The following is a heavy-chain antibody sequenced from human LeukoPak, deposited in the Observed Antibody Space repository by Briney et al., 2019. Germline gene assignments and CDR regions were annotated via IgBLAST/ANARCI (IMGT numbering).Heavy chain of an antibody. CDR1: GFTFSSYA. CDR3: VKDSRRSEYYYGSGSWDY. V-gene: IGHV3-23*01. J-gene: IGHJ4*02. Sequence: GGSLRLSCAASGFTFSSYATSWVRHAPGKGLERVSPISGSGGSTYYADSEKGRFTISRDNSKDKLYMQMNRLRAEDTAVDYCVKDSRRSEYYYGSGSWDYWGQGTLVTVSS. D-gene: IGHD3-10*01. CDR2: ISGSGGST.